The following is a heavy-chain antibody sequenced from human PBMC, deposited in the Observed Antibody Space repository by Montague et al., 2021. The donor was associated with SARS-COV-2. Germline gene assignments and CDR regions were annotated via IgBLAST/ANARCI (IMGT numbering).Heavy chain of an antibody. CDR3: ARGPRITMIVVVITRLRFDP. CDR1: GGSFSGYY. D-gene: IGHD3-22*01. V-gene: IGHV4-34*01. Sequence: SETLSLTCAVYGGSFSGYYWSWIRQPPGKGLEWIGEINHSGSTNYNPSLKSRVTISVDTSKNQFSLKLSSVTAADTAVYYCARGPRITMIVVVITRLRFDPWGQGTLVTVSS. J-gene: IGHJ5*02. CDR2: INHSGST.